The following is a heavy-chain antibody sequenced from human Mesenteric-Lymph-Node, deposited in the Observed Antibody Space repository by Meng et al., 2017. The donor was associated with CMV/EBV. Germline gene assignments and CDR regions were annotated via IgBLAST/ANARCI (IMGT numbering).Heavy chain of an antibody. CDR2: INHSGVP. J-gene: IGHJ4*02. CDR1: GGSFSGYY. CDR3: ARGSDIPVNNY. V-gene: IGHV4-34*01. D-gene: IGHD2-15*01. Sequence: QVQLQQWGAGLLKPSETLSLTCAVYGGSFSGYYCSGIRQPPGKGLEWIGEINHSGVPNYNPSLKSRVTISLDRSKNQFSLKLSSVTAEDTAVYYCARGSDIPVNNYWGQGTLVTVSS.